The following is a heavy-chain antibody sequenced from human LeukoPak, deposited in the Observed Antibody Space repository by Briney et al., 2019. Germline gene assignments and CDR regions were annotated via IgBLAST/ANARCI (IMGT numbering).Heavy chain of an antibody. CDR3: ARAGDSSGYYYGHFDY. D-gene: IGHD3-22*01. J-gene: IGHJ4*02. Sequence: ASVKGSCKASGYTFTSYYMHWVRQAPGQGLEWMGIINPSGGSTSYAQKFQGRVTMTRDMSTSTVYMELSSLRSEDTAAYYCARAGDSSGYYYGHFDYRGQGTLVTVSS. V-gene: IGHV1-46*01. CDR1: GYTFTSYY. CDR2: INPSGGST.